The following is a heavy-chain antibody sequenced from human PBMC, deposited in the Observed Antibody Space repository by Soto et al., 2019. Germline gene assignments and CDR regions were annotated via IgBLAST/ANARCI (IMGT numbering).Heavy chain of an antibody. CDR2: VEEDGSDK. CDR1: GFNFNSYR. D-gene: IGHD1-20*01. Sequence: GGYLRLSSAASGFNFNSYRVSWVRQALGKGLEWLACVEEDGSDKYYVDSVKGRFTISRDNAKSSVYLQMNSLRADDTAVYYCMTEYKVYWGQGT. CDR3: MTEYKVY. V-gene: IGHV3-7*01. J-gene: IGHJ4*02.